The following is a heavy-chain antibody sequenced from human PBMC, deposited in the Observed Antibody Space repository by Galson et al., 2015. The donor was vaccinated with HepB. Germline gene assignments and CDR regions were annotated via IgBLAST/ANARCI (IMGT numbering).Heavy chain of an antibody. CDR1: GYTFTSYG. D-gene: IGHD5-18*01. J-gene: IGHJ6*02. V-gene: IGHV1-18*04. CDR3: AREDVADTAIAYYYYGMDV. Sequence: SVKVSCKASGYTFTSYGISWVRQAPGQGLEWMGWISAYNGNTNYAQKLQGRVTMTTDTSTSTAYMELRSLRSDDTAVYYCAREDVADTAIAYYYYGMDVWGQGTTVTVSS. CDR2: ISAYNGNT.